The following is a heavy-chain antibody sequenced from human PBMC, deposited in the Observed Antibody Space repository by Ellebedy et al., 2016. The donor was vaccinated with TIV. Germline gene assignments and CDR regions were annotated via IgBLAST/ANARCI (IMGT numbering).Heavy chain of an antibody. CDR3: AIGGGHNWNDAYHFDY. CDR2: INPSGGYT. V-gene: IGHV1-46*01. D-gene: IGHD1-20*01. J-gene: IGHJ4*02. CDR1: GYTFTSYY. Sequence: AASVKVSCKASGYTFTSYYMYWVRQAPGQGLEWMGTINPSGGYTTYAQKTQGRVTMTRDTSRSTVYMELNSLRSEDTAVYYCAIGGGHNWNDAYHFDYWGQGTLVAVSS.